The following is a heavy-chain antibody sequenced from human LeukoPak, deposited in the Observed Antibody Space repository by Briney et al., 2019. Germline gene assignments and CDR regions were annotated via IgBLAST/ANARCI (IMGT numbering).Heavy chain of an antibody. J-gene: IGHJ6*02. CDR1: GVSISSYY. V-gene: IGHV4-59*01. CDR3: ARVRYFDWLYGMDV. Sequence: PSETLSLTCSVSGVSISSYYWSWIRQPPGKGLGWIGYIYYSGSTNYNPSLKSRVTISVDTSKNQFSLKLSSVTAADTAVYYCARVRYFDWLYGMDVWGQGTTVTVSS. CDR2: IYYSGST. D-gene: IGHD3-9*01.